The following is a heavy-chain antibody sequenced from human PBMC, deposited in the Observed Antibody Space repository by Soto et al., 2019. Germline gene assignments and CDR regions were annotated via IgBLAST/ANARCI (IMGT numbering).Heavy chain of an antibody. CDR1: GFIFTGYY. CDR2: IKSNGGDP. V-gene: IGHV1-2*02. Sequence: VASVKVSCKASGFIFTGYYIRWVRQVPGQGLEWMGWIKSNGGDPKYAQKFQDRVTMTRDTSMDTVYMELSSLRSDDSAVYYCARDERSYGEPTFDYWGQGTLVTVSS. J-gene: IGHJ4*02. D-gene: IGHD3-16*01. CDR3: ARDERSYGEPTFDY.